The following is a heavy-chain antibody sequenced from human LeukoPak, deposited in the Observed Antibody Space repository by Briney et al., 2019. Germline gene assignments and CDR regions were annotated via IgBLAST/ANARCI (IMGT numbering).Heavy chain of an antibody. CDR1: GGSIGSSDSF. CDR2: IYYSGTT. J-gene: IGHJ4*02. D-gene: IGHD3-22*01. Sequence: SETLSLTCTVSGGSIGSSDSFWGWIRQPPGKGLEWIGSIYYSGTTYYNPSLKSRVTISVDTSKNQFSLKLRSVTAADTAVYYCARQVRDSSPGLYFDYWGQGTLVTVSS. CDR3: ARQVRDSSPGLYFDY. V-gene: IGHV4-39*01.